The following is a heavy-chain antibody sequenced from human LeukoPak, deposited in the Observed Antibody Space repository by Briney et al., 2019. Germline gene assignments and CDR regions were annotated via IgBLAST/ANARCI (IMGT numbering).Heavy chain of an antibody. Sequence: SETLSLTCTVSAGSISSSSYYWGWIRQPPGKGLEWIGSIYYSGIIYYNPSLKSRVTISVDTSKNQFSLNLSSVTAADTAVYYCARRGVYATSPFDYWGQGTLVTVSS. D-gene: IGHD2-8*01. CDR3: ARRGVYATSPFDY. V-gene: IGHV4-39*01. CDR1: AGSISSSSYY. CDR2: IYYSGII. J-gene: IGHJ4*02.